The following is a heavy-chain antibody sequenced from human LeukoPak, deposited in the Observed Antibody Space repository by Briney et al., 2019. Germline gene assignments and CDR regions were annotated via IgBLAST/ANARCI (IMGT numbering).Heavy chain of an antibody. CDR1: GFTSRAYS. CDR3: ATNAGYSSPDF. Sequence: GGSLRLSCAASGFTSRAYSMDWVRQAPGKGREGVSSISSSSIYIYYADSVKGRFTISRDNAKNSLYLQMNSLRAEDTAVYSCATNAGYSSPDFWGQGTLVTVSS. V-gene: IGHV3-21*01. J-gene: IGHJ4*02. CDR2: ISSSSIYI. D-gene: IGHD6-13*01.